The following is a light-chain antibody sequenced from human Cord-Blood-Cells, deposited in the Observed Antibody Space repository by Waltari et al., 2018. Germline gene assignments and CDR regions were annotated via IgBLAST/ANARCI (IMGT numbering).Light chain of an antibody. CDR3: QQYDNIPLT. Sequence: DIQMTQSPSSLSASVGDRVTITCQASQDISNYLNWYQQKPGKAPKLLIYDASNLETGVPSRVSGSGSGTDFTFTISSLQPEDSATYYCQQYDNIPLTVGGGTKVEIK. CDR1: QDISNY. V-gene: IGKV1-33*01. CDR2: DAS. J-gene: IGKJ4*01.